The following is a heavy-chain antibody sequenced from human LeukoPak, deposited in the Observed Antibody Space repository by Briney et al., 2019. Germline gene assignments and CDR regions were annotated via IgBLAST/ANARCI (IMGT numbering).Heavy chain of an antibody. J-gene: IGHJ3*02. CDR2: IIPIFGTA. CDR1: GGTFSSYA. Sequence: GASVKVSCKVSGGTFSSYAISWVRQAPGQGLEWMGGIIPIFGTANYAQKFQGRVTITTDESTSTAYMELSSLRSEDTAVYYCARDGASTLLELDAFDIWGQGTMVTVSS. D-gene: IGHD1-7*01. V-gene: IGHV1-69*05. CDR3: ARDGASTLLELDAFDI.